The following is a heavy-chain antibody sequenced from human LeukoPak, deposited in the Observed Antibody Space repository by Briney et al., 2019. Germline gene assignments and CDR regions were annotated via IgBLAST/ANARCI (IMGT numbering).Heavy chain of an antibody. Sequence: GGSLRLSCAASGFTFNVYSMNWVRQAPGKGLEWVSFISSSLDSSMYYADSVKGRFTISRDNAKNSLYLQMGSLRTEDMAVYYCARGGDGYTLRYWGQGALVTVSS. V-gene: IGHV3-48*01. CDR1: GFTFNVYS. CDR3: ARGGDGYTLRY. D-gene: IGHD5-24*01. CDR2: ISSSLDSSM. J-gene: IGHJ4*02.